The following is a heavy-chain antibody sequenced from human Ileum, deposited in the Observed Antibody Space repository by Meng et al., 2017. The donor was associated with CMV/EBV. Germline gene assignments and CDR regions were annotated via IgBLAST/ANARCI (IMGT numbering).Heavy chain of an antibody. CDR1: GFTFRTYD. CDR3: VRGGFGEFDY. CDR2: VTSDGDT. Sequence: GVLKISCAASGFTFRTYDMHWVRQVRGKPLEWVAGVTSDGDTYHARSVKGRFAISRDVAKNSLFLEMSSLRAGDTAVYYCVRGGFGEFDYWGQGTLVTVSS. V-gene: IGHV3-13*01. D-gene: IGHD3-10*01. J-gene: IGHJ4*02.